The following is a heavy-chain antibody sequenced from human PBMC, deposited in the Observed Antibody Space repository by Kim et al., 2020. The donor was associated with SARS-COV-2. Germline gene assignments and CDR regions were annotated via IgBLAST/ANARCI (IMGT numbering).Heavy chain of an antibody. J-gene: IGHJ4*02. Sequence: ASVKVSCKASGYAFITSHIHWVRQVPGQGLEWMGMFTPSGGNTAFAQRFQGRVTMAGDTSTSTAYMELSSLRSEDTAVYYCGRDLHLSWCIDHWGQGTLVTVS. D-gene: IGHD2-15*01. CDR3: GRDLHLSWCIDH. V-gene: IGHV1-46*01. CDR2: FTPSGGNT. CDR1: GYAFITSH.